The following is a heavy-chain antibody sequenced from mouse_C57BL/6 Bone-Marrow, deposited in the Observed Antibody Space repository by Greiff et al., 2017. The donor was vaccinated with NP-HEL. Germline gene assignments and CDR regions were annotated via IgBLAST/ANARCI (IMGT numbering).Heavy chain of an antibody. CDR2: IDPSDSYT. V-gene: IGHV1-69*01. J-gene: IGHJ4*01. Sequence: QVQLQQPGAELVMPGASVKLSCKASGYTFTSYWMHWVKQRPGQGLEWIGEIDPSDSYTNYNQKFKGKSTLTVDKSSSTAYMQLSSLTSEDSAVYYCARSGYYGSSSWAMDYWGQGTSVTVSS. CDR3: ARSGYYGSSSWAMDY. D-gene: IGHD1-1*01. CDR1: GYTFTSYW.